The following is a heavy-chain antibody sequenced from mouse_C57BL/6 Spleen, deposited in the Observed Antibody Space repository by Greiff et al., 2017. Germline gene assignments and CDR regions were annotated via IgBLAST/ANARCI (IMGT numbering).Heavy chain of an antibody. J-gene: IGHJ1*03. CDR3: ARSDYYGSRGWYFDG. CDR2: IDPSDSYT. V-gene: IGHV1-69*01. CDR1: GYTFTSYW. Sequence: QVQLQQPGAELVMPGASVKLSCKASGYTFTSYWMHWVKQRPGQGLEWIGEIDPSDSYTNYNQKFKGQSTLTVDKSSSTAYMQLSSLTSEDSAVYYCARSDYYGSRGWYFDGWGTGTTVTVSS. D-gene: IGHD1-1*01.